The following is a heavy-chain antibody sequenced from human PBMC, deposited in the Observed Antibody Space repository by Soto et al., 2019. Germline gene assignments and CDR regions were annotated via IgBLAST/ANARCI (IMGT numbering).Heavy chain of an antibody. Sequence: PSETLSLTCTVSGGSISSYYWSWIRQPPGKGLEWIGYIYYSGSINYNPSLKSRVTISVDTSKNQFSLKLSSVTAADTAVYYCARDRAAAGTFRWFDPWGQGTLVTVSS. J-gene: IGHJ5*02. D-gene: IGHD6-13*01. CDR3: ARDRAAAGTFRWFDP. V-gene: IGHV4-59*01. CDR2: IYYSGSI. CDR1: GGSISSYY.